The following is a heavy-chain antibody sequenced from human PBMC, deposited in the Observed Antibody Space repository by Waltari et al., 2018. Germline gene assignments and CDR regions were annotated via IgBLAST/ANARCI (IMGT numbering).Heavy chain of an antibody. J-gene: IGHJ5*02. CDR3: ARDRRDDNNSVRWLDP. CDR1: GYMFRNFG. V-gene: IGHV1-18*01. CDR2: ISAYHGNT. D-gene: IGHD3-10*02. Sequence: QIQLVQSGGEVKKPGASVKVSCKASGYMFRNFGIFWVRQAPGQGLEFMGWISAYHGNTNYAHTFHGRLTLTTDTSASTAYMELSSLTSDDTAVYYCARDRRDDNNSVRWLDPWGQGTLVTVSS.